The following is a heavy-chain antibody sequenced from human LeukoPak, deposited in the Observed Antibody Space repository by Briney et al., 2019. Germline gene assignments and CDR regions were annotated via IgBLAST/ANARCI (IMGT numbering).Heavy chain of an antibody. CDR3: AKDVDTAVVNTPPGLFDY. V-gene: IGHV3-23*01. J-gene: IGHJ4*02. CDR1: GFTFSSYA. Sequence: GGSLRLSCAASGFTFSSYAMSWVRQAPGKGLEWVSAISGSGGSTYYADSVKGRFTISRDNSKNTLYLQMNSLRAEDTAVYYCAKDVDTAVVNTPPGLFDYWGQGTLVTVSS. CDR2: ISGSGGST. D-gene: IGHD5-18*01.